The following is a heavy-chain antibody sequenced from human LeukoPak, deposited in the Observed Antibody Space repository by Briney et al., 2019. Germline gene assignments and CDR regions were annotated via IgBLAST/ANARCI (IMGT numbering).Heavy chain of an antibody. J-gene: IGHJ4*02. Sequence: PGGSLRLSCAASGFTFSSYSMNWVRQAPGKGLEWVSSISSSSSYIYYADSVKGRFTISRDNAKNSLYLQMSSLRAEDTAVYYCARGYSSGWSIDYWGQGTLVTVSS. CDR2: ISSSSSYI. CDR3: ARGYSSGWSIDY. CDR1: GFTFSSYS. V-gene: IGHV3-21*01. D-gene: IGHD6-19*01.